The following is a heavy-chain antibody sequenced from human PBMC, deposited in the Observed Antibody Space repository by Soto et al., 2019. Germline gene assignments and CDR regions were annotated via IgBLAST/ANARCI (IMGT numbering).Heavy chain of an antibody. CDR1: GFTFSSYG. Sequence: QVQLVESGGGVVQPGRSLRLSCAASGFTFSSYGMHWVRQAPGKGLEWVAVIWYDGSNKYYADSVKGRFTISRDNSKNTLYLQMKSLRAEDRAVYYCAGGPQWYSSRPTELDYWGQGTLVTVSS. V-gene: IGHV3-33*01. CDR2: IWYDGSNK. CDR3: AGGPQWYSSRPTELDY. J-gene: IGHJ4*02. D-gene: IGHD6-13*01.